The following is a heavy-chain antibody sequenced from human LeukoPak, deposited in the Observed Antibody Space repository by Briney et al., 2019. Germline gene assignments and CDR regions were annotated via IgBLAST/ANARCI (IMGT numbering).Heavy chain of an antibody. CDR1: GGSISSYY. V-gene: IGHV4-59*01. CDR3: ARVRSGSGTNDY. CDR2: IYYSGST. J-gene: IGHJ4*02. Sequence: SETLSLTFTVPGGSISSYYGGWSRQPPGNGLEWIVDIYYSGSTNYNPSLKSRVTISVYTSKNQLSLKLGFVHAADTAVYYCARVRSGSGTNDYWGQATLVTVS. D-gene: IGHD5-12*01.